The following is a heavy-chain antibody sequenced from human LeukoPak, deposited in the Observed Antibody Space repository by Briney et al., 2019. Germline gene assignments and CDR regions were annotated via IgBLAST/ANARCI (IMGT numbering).Heavy chain of an antibody. V-gene: IGHV4-4*02. J-gene: IGHJ2*01. CDR3: ARAPKYYFDSSASWYFDI. CDR1: GAFIDSNNW. Sequence: SETLSLTCAVSGAFIDSNNWWSWVRQTPGKGLEWIAEIFHSGSTNYNPSLKSRVTISLDESKNQFFLKLSSVTAADTAVYYCARAPKYYFDSSASWYFDIWGLGTLVAVSS. CDR2: IFHSGST. D-gene: IGHD3-22*01.